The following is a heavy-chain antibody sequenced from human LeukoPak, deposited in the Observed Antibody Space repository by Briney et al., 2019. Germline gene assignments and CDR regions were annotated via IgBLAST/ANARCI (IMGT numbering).Heavy chain of an antibody. CDR3: AKAMERLGDYFDY. Sequence: GGSLRLSCAASGFTFSSYSMYWVRQAPGKGLEWVSSISSSSSYIYYADSVKGRFTISRDNAKNSLYLQMNSLRAEDTAVYYCAKAMERLGDYFDYWGQGTLVTVSS. D-gene: IGHD1-1*01. J-gene: IGHJ4*02. CDR2: ISSSSSYI. CDR1: GFTFSSYS. V-gene: IGHV3-21*01.